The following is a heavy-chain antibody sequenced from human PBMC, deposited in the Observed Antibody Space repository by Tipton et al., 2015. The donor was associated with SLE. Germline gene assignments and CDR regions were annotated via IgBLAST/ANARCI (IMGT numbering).Heavy chain of an antibody. Sequence: TLSLTCTVSGGSISSSSYYWGWIRQPPGKGLEWIGSIHYSGSTYYNPSLKSRVTISVDTSKNQFSPKLSSVTAADTAVYYCAREVGATFFDYWGQGTLVTVSS. CDR3: AREVGATFFDY. CDR1: GGSISSSSYY. J-gene: IGHJ4*02. V-gene: IGHV4-39*07. CDR2: IHYSGST. D-gene: IGHD1-26*01.